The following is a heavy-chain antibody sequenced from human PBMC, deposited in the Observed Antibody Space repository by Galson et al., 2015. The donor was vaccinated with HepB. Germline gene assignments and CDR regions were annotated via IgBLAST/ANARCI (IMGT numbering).Heavy chain of an antibody. J-gene: IGHJ2*01. CDR3: AKGDGWELRLYFDL. V-gene: IGHV3-23*01. CDR1: GFTFSSYA. Sequence: SLRLSCAASGFTFSSYAMSWVRQAPGKGLEWVSAISGSGGSTYYADSVKGRFTISKDNSKNTLYLQMNSLRAEDTAVYYCAKGDGWELRLYFDLWGRGTLVTVSS. CDR2: ISGSGGST. D-gene: IGHD1-26*01.